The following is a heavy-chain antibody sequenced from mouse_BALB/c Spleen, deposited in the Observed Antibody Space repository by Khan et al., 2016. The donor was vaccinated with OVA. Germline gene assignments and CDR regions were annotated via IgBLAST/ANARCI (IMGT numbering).Heavy chain of an antibody. CDR2: ISYSGRT. V-gene: IGHV3-2*02. CDR3: ARSVTITTVVATDVDY. Sequence: EVQLQESGPGLVKPSQSLSLTCTVTGYSITSDYAWNWIRQFPGNKLEWVGYISYSGRTSYNPSLKSRISITRNTSKNQFFLQLSSVTTEDTATYYGARSVTITTVVATDVDYWGQGTTLTVSS. CDR1: GYSITSDYA. J-gene: IGHJ2*01. D-gene: IGHD1-1*01.